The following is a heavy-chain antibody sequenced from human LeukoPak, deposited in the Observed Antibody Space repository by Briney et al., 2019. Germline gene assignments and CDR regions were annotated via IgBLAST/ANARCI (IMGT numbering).Heavy chain of an antibody. Sequence: SETLSLTCTVSGGSISSYYWSWIRQPPGKGLEWIGYIYYSGSTNYNPSLKSRVTISVDTSKNQFSLKLSSVTAADTAVYYCARMYCSGGSCPPSFDYWGQGTLVTVSS. D-gene: IGHD2-15*01. CDR2: IYYSGST. CDR3: ARMYCSGGSCPPSFDY. J-gene: IGHJ4*02. V-gene: IGHV4-59*01. CDR1: GGSISSYY.